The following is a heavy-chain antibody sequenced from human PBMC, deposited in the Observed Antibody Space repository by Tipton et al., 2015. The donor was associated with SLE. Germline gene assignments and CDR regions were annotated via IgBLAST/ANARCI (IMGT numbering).Heavy chain of an antibody. CDR1: GGSISSSSYY. D-gene: IGHD6-13*01. CDR3: ARVGDEAAAALGY. CDR2: IYYSGST. J-gene: IGHJ4*02. Sequence: TLSLTCTVSGGSISSSSYYWGWIRQPPGKGLEWIGSIYYSGSTYYNPSLKSRVTISVDTPKNQFSLKLSSVTAADTAVYYCARVGDEAAAALGYWGQGTLVTASS. V-gene: IGHV4-39*07.